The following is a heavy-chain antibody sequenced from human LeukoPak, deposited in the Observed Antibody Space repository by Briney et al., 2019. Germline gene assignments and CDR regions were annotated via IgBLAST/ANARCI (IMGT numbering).Heavy chain of an antibody. CDR1: GYSFTSYW. CDR2: IYPGDSDT. Sequence: GESLKISCKGSGYSFTSYWIGWVRQMPGKGLEWMGIIYPGDSDTRYSPSVQGQVTISADKSISTAYLQWSSLKASDTAMYYCARRTTRTDSSGYYYDAFDIWGQGTMVTVSS. CDR3: ARRTTRTDSSGYYYDAFDI. D-gene: IGHD3-22*01. V-gene: IGHV5-51*01. J-gene: IGHJ3*02.